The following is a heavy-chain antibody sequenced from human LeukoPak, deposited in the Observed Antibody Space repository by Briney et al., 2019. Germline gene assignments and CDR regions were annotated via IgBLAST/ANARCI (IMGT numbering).Heavy chain of an antibody. V-gene: IGHV1-8*03. CDR2: MNPNSGNT. D-gene: IGHD3-3*01. Sequence: ASVKVSCKASGYTFTSCDINWVRQATGQGLEWMGWMNPNSGNTGYAQKFQGRVTITRNTSISTAYMELSSLRSEDTAVYYCARVPSDFWSGYPDYWGQGTLVTVSS. CDR3: ARVPSDFWSGYPDY. CDR1: GYTFTSCD. J-gene: IGHJ4*02.